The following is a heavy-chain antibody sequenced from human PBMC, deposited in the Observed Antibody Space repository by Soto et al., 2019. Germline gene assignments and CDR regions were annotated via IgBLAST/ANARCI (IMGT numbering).Heavy chain of an antibody. J-gene: IGHJ4*02. CDR1: GYTFTGYV. CDR3: ARGDSSGWSGGGY. Sequence: QVQLVQSGAEVKKPGASVKVSCKASGYTFTGYVMHWVRQAPGQRREWMGWINAGNDNTEYSQKFQGRVTITRDTSASMGYMELSSLTSEDTAVYYCARGDSSGWSGGGYWGQGTLVTVSS. D-gene: IGHD6-19*01. CDR2: INAGNDNT. V-gene: IGHV1-3*01.